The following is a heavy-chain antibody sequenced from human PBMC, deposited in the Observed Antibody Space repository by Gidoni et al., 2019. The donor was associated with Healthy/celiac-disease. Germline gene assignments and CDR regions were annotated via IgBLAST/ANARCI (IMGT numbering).Heavy chain of an antibody. V-gene: IGHV2-5*02. Sequence: QITLKESGPTLVKPTQTLTLTCTFSGFSLSTSGVGVGWIRQPPGKALEWLALIYWDDDKRYSPSLKSRLTITKDTSKNQVVLTMTNMDPVDTATYYCAHSRGEVRFLEWLFYNWFDPWGQGTLVTVSS. CDR2: IYWDDDK. D-gene: IGHD3-3*01. CDR1: GFSLSTSGVG. J-gene: IGHJ5*02. CDR3: AHSRGEVRFLEWLFYNWFDP.